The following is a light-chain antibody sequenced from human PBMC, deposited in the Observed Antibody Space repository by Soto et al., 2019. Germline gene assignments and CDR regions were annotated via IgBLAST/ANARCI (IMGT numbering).Light chain of an antibody. Sequence: QSVLTQPPSASGSPGQSVTISCTGTSSDVGAYNYISWYQQHPGKAPKLMIYEVSKRPSGVPVRFSGSKSGHTASLTVSGLQAEDEADYYCSSYAGSSHYVFGTGTKVTVL. CDR1: SSDVGAYNY. CDR3: SSYAGSSHYV. V-gene: IGLV2-8*01. CDR2: EVS. J-gene: IGLJ1*01.